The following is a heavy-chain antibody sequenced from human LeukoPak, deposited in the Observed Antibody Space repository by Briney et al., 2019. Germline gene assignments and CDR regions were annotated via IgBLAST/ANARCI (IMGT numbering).Heavy chain of an antibody. V-gene: IGHV4-59*12. J-gene: IGHJ4*02. CDR2: IYYSGST. CDR3: TGDYTLRSYRFDC. D-gene: IGHD3-10*01. Sequence: SETLSLTCTFSGDSISSYSWSWVRQPPGRGLEWIGYIYYSGSTTYNPSLKSRVTISLDTSKNQFSLKLDSVTAADTAVYYCTGDYTLRSYRFDCWGQGTLVTVSS. CDR1: GDSISSYS.